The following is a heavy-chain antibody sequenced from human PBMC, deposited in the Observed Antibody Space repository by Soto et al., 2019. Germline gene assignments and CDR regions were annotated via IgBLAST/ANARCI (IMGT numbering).Heavy chain of an antibody. CDR3: ARHEDFAPYSFDY. V-gene: IGHV4-59*08. CDR2: IYYSGST. D-gene: IGHD2-15*01. CDR1: GGSISSYY. J-gene: IGHJ4*02. Sequence: QVQLQESGPGLVKPSETLSLTCTVSGGSISSYYWSWIRQPPGKGLEWIGYIYYSGSTNYNPSLKSRVTISVDTSKNQFSLKLSSVTAADTAVYYCARHEDFAPYSFDYWGQGTLVTVSS.